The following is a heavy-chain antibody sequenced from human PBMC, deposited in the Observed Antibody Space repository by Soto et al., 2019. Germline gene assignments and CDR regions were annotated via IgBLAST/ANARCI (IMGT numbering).Heavy chain of an antibody. CDR1: GFAFGNYA. Sequence: GGSLRLSCAVSGFAFGNYAMGWVRQAPGTGLTWVSAISVHASDTFYADSVKGRFTISRDNSKNTLYLQMNSLRAGDTALYYCAKFREYYQGSGSRTYYFYGMDVWGQGTTVTVSS. CDR3: AKFREYYQGSGSRTYYFYGMDV. CDR2: ISVHASDT. J-gene: IGHJ6*02. D-gene: IGHD3-10*01. V-gene: IGHV3-23*01.